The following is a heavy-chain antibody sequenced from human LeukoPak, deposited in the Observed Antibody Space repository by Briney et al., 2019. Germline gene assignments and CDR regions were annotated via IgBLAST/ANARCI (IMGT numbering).Heavy chain of an antibody. Sequence: GGSLRLSCAASGFTFSSYTMSWVRQAPGKGLEWVSTITTSDGNTYYADSVKGRLTVSRDNSKNTLFLQRNSLRAEDTAVYYCAKDGGLWVSAHWGDSWGRGTLVTVSS. V-gene: IGHV3-23*01. CDR2: ITTSDGNT. CDR1: GFTFSSYT. J-gene: IGHJ4*02. D-gene: IGHD7-27*01. CDR3: AKDGGLWVSAHWGDS.